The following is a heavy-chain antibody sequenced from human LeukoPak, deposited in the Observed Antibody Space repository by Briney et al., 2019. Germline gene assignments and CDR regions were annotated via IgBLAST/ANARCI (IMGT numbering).Heavy chain of an antibody. CDR2: IYYSGST. CDR3: ARVGIAAPNWFDP. J-gene: IGHJ5*02. CDR1: GGSISSYY. D-gene: IGHD6-13*01. V-gene: IGHV4-59*01. Sequence: PSETLSLTCTVSGGSISSYYWSWIRQPPGKGLEWIGYIYYSGSTNYNPSLKSRVTISVDTSKNQFSLELSSVTAADTAVYYCARVGIAAPNWFDPWGQGTLVTVSS.